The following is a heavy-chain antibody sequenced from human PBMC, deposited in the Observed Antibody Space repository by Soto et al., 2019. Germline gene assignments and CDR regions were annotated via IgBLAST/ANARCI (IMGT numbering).Heavy chain of an antibody. Sequence: AGGSLRLSCAASGFTFTSYWMHWVRQAPGKGLVWVSRINSDGSSTSYADSVKGRFTISRDNAKNTLYLQMDSLRAEDTAVFYCARGLKNYYGKDNWGQGTTVNVSS. V-gene: IGHV3-74*01. J-gene: IGHJ6*02. CDR1: GFTFTSYW. CDR3: ARGLKNYYGKDN. CDR2: INSDGSST.